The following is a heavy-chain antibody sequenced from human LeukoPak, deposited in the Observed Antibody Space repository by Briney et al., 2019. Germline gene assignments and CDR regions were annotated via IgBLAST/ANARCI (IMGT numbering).Heavy chain of an antibody. CDR1: GFTFNNYA. D-gene: IGHD3-10*01. Sequence: GGSLRLSCAASGFTFNNYAMSWVRQAPGKGLEWVSVITSGGSGTYYTGSVRGRFTTSRDNSKNMLYLQMSSLRAEDTAVYYCANGGARGMYYFDYWGQGALVTVSS. J-gene: IGHJ4*02. CDR2: ITSGGSGT. V-gene: IGHV3-23*01. CDR3: ANGGARGMYYFDY.